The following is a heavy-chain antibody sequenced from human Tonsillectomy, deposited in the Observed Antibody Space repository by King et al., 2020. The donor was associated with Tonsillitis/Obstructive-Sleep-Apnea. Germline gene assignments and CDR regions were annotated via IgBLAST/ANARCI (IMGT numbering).Heavy chain of an antibody. CDR2: ISGSGGST. CDR3: AKVQWVDDAFDI. V-gene: IGHV3-23*04. D-gene: IGHD6-19*01. J-gene: IGHJ3*02. CDR1: GFTFSSYA. Sequence: VQLVESGGGLVQPGGSLRLSCAASGFTFSSYAMSWVRQAPGKGLEWVSVISGSGGSTYCADSVKGRFTISRDNSKNTLYLQMNSLRAEDTAVYYCAKVQWVDDAFDIWGQGTMVTVSS.